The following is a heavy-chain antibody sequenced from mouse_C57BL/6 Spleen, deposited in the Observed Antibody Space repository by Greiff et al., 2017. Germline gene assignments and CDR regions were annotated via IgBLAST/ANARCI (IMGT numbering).Heavy chain of an antibody. V-gene: IGHV3-6*01. CDR3: ARDEGYDGYFDV. Sequence: EVKVEESGPGLVKPSQSLSLTCSVTGYSITSGYYWNWIRQFPGNKLEWMGYISYDGSNNYNPSLKNRISITRDTSKNQFFLKLNSVTTEDTATYYCARDEGYDGYFDVWGTGTTVTVSS. D-gene: IGHD2-2*01. CDR1: GYSITSGYY. J-gene: IGHJ1*03. CDR2: ISYDGSN.